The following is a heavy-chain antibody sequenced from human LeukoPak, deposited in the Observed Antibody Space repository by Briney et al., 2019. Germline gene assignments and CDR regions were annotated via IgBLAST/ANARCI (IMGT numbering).Heavy chain of an antibody. J-gene: IGHJ4*02. CDR1: GFTFSSYG. V-gene: IGHV3-30*18. CDR3: AKGATAQGSFDY. CDR2: ISYDGSNK. D-gene: IGHD1-1*01. Sequence: GGSLRLSCAASGFTFSSYGIHWVRQAPGKGLEWVALISYDGSNKYYVDSVKGRFTISRDNSKNTVFLQMNSLRVEDTAVYYCAKGATAQGSFDYWGQGTLVTVSS.